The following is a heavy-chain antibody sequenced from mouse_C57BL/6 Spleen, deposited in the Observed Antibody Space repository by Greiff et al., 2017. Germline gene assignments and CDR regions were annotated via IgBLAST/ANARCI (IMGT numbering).Heavy chain of an antibody. D-gene: IGHD4-1*01. V-gene: IGHV5-4*01. CDR1: GFTFSSYA. CDR2: ISDGGSYT. CDR3: ARVPGTGFDY. J-gene: IGHJ2*01. Sequence: EVHLVDSGGGLVKPGGSLKLSCAASGFTFSSYAMSWVRQTPEKRLEWVATISDGGSYTYYPDNVKGRFTISRDNAKNNLYLQMSHLKSEDTAMYYCARVPGTGFDYWGQGTTLTVSS.